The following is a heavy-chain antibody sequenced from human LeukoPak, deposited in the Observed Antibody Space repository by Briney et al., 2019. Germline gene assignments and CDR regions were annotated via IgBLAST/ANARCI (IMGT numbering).Heavy chain of an antibody. J-gene: IGHJ4*02. V-gene: IGHV4-34*01. D-gene: IGHD2-15*01. Sequence: SETLSLTCAVYGGSFSGYYWSWIRQPPGKGPEWIGEINHSGSTNYNPSLKSRVTISVDTSKNQFSLKLSSVTAADTAVYYCARSYMVVAAPFDYWGQGTLVTVSS. CDR3: ARSYMVVAAPFDY. CDR1: GGSFSGYY. CDR2: INHSGST.